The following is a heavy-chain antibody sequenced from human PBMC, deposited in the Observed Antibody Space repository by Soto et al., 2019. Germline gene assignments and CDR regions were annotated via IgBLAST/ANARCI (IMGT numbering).Heavy chain of an antibody. CDR2: VYYSGST. CDR3: AAGTLGAVWTPRDD. Sequence: PSETLSLTCDVSGGSFSDNYWTWIRQVPGKGLEWIGYVYYSGSTNYNPSLKSRVTISVDASKQQFSLKLTSVTAADTALYYCAAGTLGAVWTPRDDWGQGILVTVSS. J-gene: IGHJ4*02. CDR1: GGSFSDNY. V-gene: IGHV4-59*12. D-gene: IGHD3-16*01.